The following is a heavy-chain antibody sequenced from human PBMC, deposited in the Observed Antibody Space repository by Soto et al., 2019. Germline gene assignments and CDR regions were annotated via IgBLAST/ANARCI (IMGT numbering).Heavy chain of an antibody. Sequence: ASVKVSCKASGYTFTSYAMHWVRQAPGQRLEWMGWINAGNGNTKYSQKFQGRVTITRNTSASTAYMELSSLRSEDTAVYLCAIFFVFFTNGVCTYNGMHSRAKGPTVPVSP. CDR3: AIFFVFFTNGVCTYNGMHS. CDR2: INAGNGNT. J-gene: IGHJ6*04. CDR1: GYTFTSYA. D-gene: IGHD2-8*01. V-gene: IGHV1-3*01.